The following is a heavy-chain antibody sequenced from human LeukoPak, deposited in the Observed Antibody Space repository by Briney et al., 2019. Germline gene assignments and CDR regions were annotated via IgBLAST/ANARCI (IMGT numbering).Heavy chain of an antibody. CDR2: ISSSSSTI. J-gene: IGHJ4*02. D-gene: IGHD3-10*01. CDR3: AKDPVPSYYGSGSADY. CDR1: GFTFSSYG. V-gene: IGHV3-48*04. Sequence: GGSLRLSCAASGFTFSSYGMTWVRQAPGKGLEWVSYISSSSSTIYYADSVKGRFTISRDNAKNSLYLQMNSLTAEDTAIYYCAKDPVPSYYGSGSADYWGQGTLVTVSS.